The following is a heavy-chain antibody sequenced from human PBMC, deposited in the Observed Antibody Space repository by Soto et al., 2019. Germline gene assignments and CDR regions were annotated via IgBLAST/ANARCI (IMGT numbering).Heavy chain of an antibody. CDR2: IYSDGTT. Sequence: SETLSLTCTVSGGSISGYYWSWVLQPAGKGLEWVGRIYSDGTTNYSPSLKSRVTMSLDTSKDQFSLHLNSVTAADTAVYYCSRVGCSNSKCYTRGMDVWGQGTTVTVSS. D-gene: IGHD2-2*01. CDR1: GGSISGYY. J-gene: IGHJ6*02. V-gene: IGHV4-4*07. CDR3: SRVGCSNSKCYTRGMDV.